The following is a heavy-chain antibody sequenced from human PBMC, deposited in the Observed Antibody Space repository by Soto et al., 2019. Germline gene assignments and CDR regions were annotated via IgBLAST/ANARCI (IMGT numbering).Heavy chain of an antibody. J-gene: IGHJ6*03. V-gene: IGHV1-69*08. D-gene: IGHD2-2*01. Sequence: QVQLVQSGAEVKKPGSSVKVSCKASGGTFSSYTISWVRQAPGQGLEWMGRIIPILGITNYAKKFQGRVTITADKSTSTAYMELSSLRSEDTAVYYCARDPPNNCSSTSCYGAYYYYMDVWGKGTTVTVSS. CDR3: ARDPPNNCSSTSCYGAYYYYMDV. CDR1: GGTFSSYT. CDR2: IIPILGIT.